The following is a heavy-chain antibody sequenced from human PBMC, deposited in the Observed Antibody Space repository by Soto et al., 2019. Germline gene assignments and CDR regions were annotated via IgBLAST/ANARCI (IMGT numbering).Heavy chain of an antibody. V-gene: IGHV3-48*01. CDR3: ARHTYYYDSSGLPAF. CDR2: ISSSSSTI. CDR1: GFTFRTYS. D-gene: IGHD3-22*01. Sequence: PGGSLRLSCASSGFTFRTYSMNWVRQAPGKGLEWVSYISSSSSTIFYTDSVKGRFTVSRDNAKNSLYLQMNSLRAEDTAVYYCARHTYYYDSSGLPAFRGQGTPVPGSS. J-gene: IGHJ4*02.